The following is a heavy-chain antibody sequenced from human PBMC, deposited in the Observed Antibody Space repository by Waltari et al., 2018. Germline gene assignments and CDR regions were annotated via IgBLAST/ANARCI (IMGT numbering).Heavy chain of an antibody. CDR2: INNDGSGI. CDR3: ARGGIGAIDY. D-gene: IGHD3-16*01. J-gene: IGHJ4*02. V-gene: IGHV3-74*01. Sequence: LVWVSFINNDGSGISYADSVKGRFTISRDNAKNTLYLQMNSLKTEDTAVYYCARGGIGAIDYWGQGTLVTVSS.